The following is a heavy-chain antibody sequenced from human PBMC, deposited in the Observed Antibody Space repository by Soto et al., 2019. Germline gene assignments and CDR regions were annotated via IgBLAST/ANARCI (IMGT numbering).Heavy chain of an antibody. D-gene: IGHD3-9*01. CDR2: ISAYNGNT. J-gene: IGHJ6*02. CDR3: ARDRPLPNYDILTGYSSYYYYYYGMDV. V-gene: IGHV1-18*01. Sequence: QVQLVQSGAEVKKPGASVKVSCKASGYTFTSYGISWVRQAPGQGLEWMGWISAYNGNTNYAQKLQGRVTMTTDTSTSKVYMELMSLRSDDTAVYYCARDRPLPNYDILTGYSSYYYYYYGMDVWGQGTTVTVSS. CDR1: GYTFTSYG.